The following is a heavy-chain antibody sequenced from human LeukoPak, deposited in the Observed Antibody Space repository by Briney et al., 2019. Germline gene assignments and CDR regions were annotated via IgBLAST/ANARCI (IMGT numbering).Heavy chain of an antibody. V-gene: IGHV3-21*01. D-gene: IGHD3-9*01. CDR2: ISSSISYI. J-gene: IGHJ3*02. Sequence: AGGSLRLSCAASGFTFSTYNMNWVRQAPGKGLEWVSSISSSISYIYYADSVKGRFTISRDNANNSLYLQMNSLRAEDTAVYYCARRRRLAGAFDIWGQGTMVTVSS. CDR3: ARRRRLAGAFDI. CDR1: GFTFSTYN.